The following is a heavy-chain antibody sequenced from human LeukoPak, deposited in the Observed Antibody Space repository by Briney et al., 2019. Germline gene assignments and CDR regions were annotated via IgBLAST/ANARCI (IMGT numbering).Heavy chain of an antibody. CDR2: ISSTSSYI. CDR1: GFTFSSY. V-gene: IGHV3-21*01. Sequence: GGSLRLSCAASGFTFSSYMNWVRQAPGKGLEWVSSISSTSSYIYYADSVKGRFTISRDNAKNSLYLQMNSLRADDTAVYYCARDPPGGFDSSGYYNWGQGTLVTVSS. D-gene: IGHD3-22*01. CDR3: ARDPPGGFDSSGYYN. J-gene: IGHJ4*02.